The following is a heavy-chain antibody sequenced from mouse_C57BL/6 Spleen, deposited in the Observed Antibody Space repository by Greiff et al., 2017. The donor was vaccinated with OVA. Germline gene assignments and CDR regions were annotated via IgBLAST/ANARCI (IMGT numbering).Heavy chain of an antibody. CDR3: ARWGVGARGYYFDY. CDR1: GYTFTDYY. V-gene: IGHV1-26*01. D-gene: IGHD1-1*01. CDR2: INPNHGGT. J-gene: IGHJ2*01. Sequence: VQLQQSGPELVKPGASVKISCKASGYTFTDYYMNWVKPSHGKSLEWIGDINPNHGGTRYNPQFKGKATLTVDKSSSTAYMELRSLTSEDSAVYYCARWGVGARGYYFDYWGQGTTLTVSS.